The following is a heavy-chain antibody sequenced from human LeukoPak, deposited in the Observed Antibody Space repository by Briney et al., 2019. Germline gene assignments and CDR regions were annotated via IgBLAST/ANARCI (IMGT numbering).Heavy chain of an antibody. D-gene: IGHD2-15*01. CDR2: INGDGSST. CDR1: GFSFSINW. V-gene: IGHV3-74*01. CDR3: AKRYCSGGSCYFDY. Sequence: GGSLRLSCAASGFSFSINWMHWVRQAPGKGLEWVSRINGDGSSTVYADSVKGRFTISRDNSKNTLYLQMNSLRAEDTAVYYCAKRYCSGGSCYFDYWGQGTLVTVSS. J-gene: IGHJ4*02.